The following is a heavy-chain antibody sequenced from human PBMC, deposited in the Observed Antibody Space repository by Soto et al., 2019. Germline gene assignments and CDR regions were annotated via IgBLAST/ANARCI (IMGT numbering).Heavy chain of an antibody. D-gene: IGHD3-3*01. J-gene: IGHJ4*02. Sequence: SETLSLTCAVSSASISSEQWWSWVRQPPGKGLEWIGYIYYSGSTNYNPSLKSRVTISVDTSKNQFSLKLSSVTAADTAVYYCARAYYDFWSGYYRPLYYFDYWGQGTLVTVSS. CDR2: IYYSGST. CDR3: ARAYYDFWSGYYRPLYYFDY. V-gene: IGHV4-59*11. CDR1: SASISSEQ.